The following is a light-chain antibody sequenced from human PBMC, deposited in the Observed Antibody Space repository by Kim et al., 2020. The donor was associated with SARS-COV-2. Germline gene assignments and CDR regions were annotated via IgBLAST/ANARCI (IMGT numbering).Light chain of an antibody. CDR3: QSYDNSLRAWV. V-gene: IGLV1-40*01. CDR2: ANS. CDR1: TSNIGAGYD. J-gene: IGLJ3*02. Sequence: QRVTISCTGGTSNIGAGYDVHWYQHLPVTAPKLLIYANSNRPSGVPDRFSGSRAGTSASLAITGLQADDDADYYCQSYDNSLRAWVFGGGTKVTVL.